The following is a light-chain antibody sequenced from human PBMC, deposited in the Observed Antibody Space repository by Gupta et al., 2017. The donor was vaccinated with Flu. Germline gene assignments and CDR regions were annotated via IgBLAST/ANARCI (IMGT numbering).Light chain of an antibody. Sequence: QSALTQPPSASGSPGQSVTISCIGTSSDIGEYTYVSWYQHHPGKAPKLMIFDVNKRPSGVPDRFSGSKSGTTASLSVSGLQGEDEAIYYCSSYAGNNNRVVFGGGTKLTVL. CDR3: SSYAGNNNRVV. J-gene: IGLJ2*01. CDR2: DVN. CDR1: SSDIGEYTY. V-gene: IGLV2-8*01.